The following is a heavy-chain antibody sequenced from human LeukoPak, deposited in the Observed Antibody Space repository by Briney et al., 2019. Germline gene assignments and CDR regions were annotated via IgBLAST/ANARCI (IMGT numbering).Heavy chain of an antibody. V-gene: IGHV1-3*01. CDR1: GYTFTSYA. J-gene: IGHJ5*02. Sequence: ASVKVSCKASGYTFTSYAMHWVRQAPGQRLEWMGWFNAGNGNTKYSQKFQGRVTITRDTSASTAYMELSSLRSEDTAVYYCARVDSSGWYWFDPWGQGTLVTVSS. D-gene: IGHD6-19*01. CDR3: ARVDSSGWYWFDP. CDR2: FNAGNGNT.